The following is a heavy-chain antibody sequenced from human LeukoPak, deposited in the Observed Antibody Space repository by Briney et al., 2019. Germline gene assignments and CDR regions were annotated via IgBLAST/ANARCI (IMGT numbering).Heavy chain of an antibody. CDR1: GFAFTNYL. D-gene: IGHD1-1*01. CDR2: IGKDGSEK. J-gene: IGHJ4*02. Sequence: GGSLRLSCAASGFAFTNYLMVWVRQAPGKGLEWVASIGKDGSEKSYVDSVKGRFTISRDNARNSLYLQMSSLRVEDTAVYYCTRDIVYLQLEYWGQGALVTVSS. V-gene: IGHV3-7*01. CDR3: TRDIVYLQLEY.